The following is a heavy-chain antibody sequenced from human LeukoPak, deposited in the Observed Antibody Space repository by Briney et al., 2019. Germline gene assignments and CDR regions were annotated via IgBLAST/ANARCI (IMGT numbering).Heavy chain of an antibody. CDR3: ARSATYYDFWSGYFTWFDP. CDR1: GGSISSQP. CDR2: IYYSGST. Sequence: SETLSLTCTVSGGSISSQPWTWIGQPPGKGRDWIGYIYYSGSTNYTPSVKSRVTISVDTSKNPFSLKLSSVTAADTAVYYCARSATYYDFWSGYFTWFDPWGQGTLVTVSS. J-gene: IGHJ5*02. V-gene: IGHV4-59*11. D-gene: IGHD3-3*01.